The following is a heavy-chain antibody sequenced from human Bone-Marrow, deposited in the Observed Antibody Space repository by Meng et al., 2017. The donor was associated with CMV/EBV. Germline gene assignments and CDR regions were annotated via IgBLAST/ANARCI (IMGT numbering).Heavy chain of an antibody. CDR3: ARYYYGSGTAYWFDP. J-gene: IGHJ5*02. D-gene: IGHD3-10*01. CDR2: FYPGDSNI. V-gene: IGHV5-51*01. Sequence: GESLKISCEGSGYSFSSYWIGWVRQMPGKGLEWMGSFYPGDSNIRYGPSFQGQVTISADKSINTAYLQWSSLKALDTAIYYCARYYYGSGTAYWFDPWGQGTLVTVSS. CDR1: GYSFSSYW.